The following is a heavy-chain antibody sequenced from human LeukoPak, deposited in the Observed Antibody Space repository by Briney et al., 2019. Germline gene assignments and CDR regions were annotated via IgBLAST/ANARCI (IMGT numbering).Heavy chain of an antibody. J-gene: IGHJ3*02. V-gene: IGHV1-69*05. CDR2: IIPIFGTA. CDR1: GGTFSSYA. Sequence: ASVKVSCKASGGTFSSYAISWVRQAPGQGLEWMGGIIPIFGTANYAQKFQGRVTITTDESTSTAYMELSSLRSEDTAVYYCAQAGGPYDAFDIWGQGTMVTVSS. CDR3: AQAGGPYDAFDI.